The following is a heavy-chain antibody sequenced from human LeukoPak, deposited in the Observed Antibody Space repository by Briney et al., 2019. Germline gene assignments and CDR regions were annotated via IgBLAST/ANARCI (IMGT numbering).Heavy chain of an antibody. CDR3: ATVGMGLPDYYGMDV. CDR2: FDPEDGET. V-gene: IGHV1-24*01. Sequence: EASVKVSCKVSGYTLTELSIHWVRQAPGKGLEWMGDFDPEDGETIYAQKFQGRVTMTEDTSTDTAYMELSSLRSEDTAVYYCATVGMGLPDYYGMDVWGKGTTVTVSS. D-gene: IGHD1-26*01. CDR1: GYTLTELS. J-gene: IGHJ6*04.